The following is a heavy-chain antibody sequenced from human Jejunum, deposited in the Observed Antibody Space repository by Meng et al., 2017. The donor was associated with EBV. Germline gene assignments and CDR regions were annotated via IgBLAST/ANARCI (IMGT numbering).Heavy chain of an antibody. D-gene: IGHD2-8*02. CDR2: INTNTGYP. J-gene: IGHJ5*02. V-gene: IGHV7-4-1*02. Sequence: QVVRSGLGVQEPGASVKVSFKASGYTLTSSCINWVRQAPGQGLEWMGWINTNTGYPTYAQDFTGRFVFSLDTSVSTAYLQITSLSTEDNAVHYCARVRPGGGWFDPWGQGTLVTVSS. CDR3: ARVRPGGGWFDP. CDR1: GYTLTSSC.